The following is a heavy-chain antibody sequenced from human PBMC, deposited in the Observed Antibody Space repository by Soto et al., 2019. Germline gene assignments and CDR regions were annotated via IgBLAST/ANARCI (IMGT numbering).Heavy chain of an antibody. J-gene: IGHJ4*02. CDR1: GGSISSSSYY. Sequence: SETLSLTCTVSGGSISSSSYYWGWIRQPPGKGLEWIGSIYYSGSTYYNPSLKSRVTISVDTSKNQFSLKLSSVTAADTAVYYCARQGGGSCCYFDYWGQGTLVTVS. V-gene: IGHV4-39*01. CDR2: IYYSGST. D-gene: IGHD2-15*01. CDR3: ARQGGGSCCYFDY.